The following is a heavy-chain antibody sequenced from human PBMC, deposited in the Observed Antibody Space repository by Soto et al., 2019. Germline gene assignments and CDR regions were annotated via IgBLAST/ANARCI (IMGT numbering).Heavy chain of an antibody. CDR1: GGTFSSYA. CDR3: AREWISVSSGYYSPACFDP. Sequence: SVKVSCKASGGTFSSYAISWVRQAPGQGLEWMGGIIPIVGTANYAQKFQGRVTITADESTSTAYMELSSLRSEDTAVYYCAREWISVSSGYYSPACFDPWGQGTLVTVSS. D-gene: IGHD3-22*01. J-gene: IGHJ5*02. CDR2: IIPIVGTA. V-gene: IGHV1-69*13.